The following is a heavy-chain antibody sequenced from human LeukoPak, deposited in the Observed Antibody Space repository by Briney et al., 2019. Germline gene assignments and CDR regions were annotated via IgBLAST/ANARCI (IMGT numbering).Heavy chain of an antibody. CDR1: GGSISSSSYY. V-gene: IGHV4-39*01. CDR2: IYYSGST. CDR3: AGRVGIAAAGTEDY. Sequence: PSETLSLTCTVSGGSISSSSYYWGWIRQPPGKGLEWIGSIYYSGSTYYNPSLKSRVTISVDTSKNQFSLKLSSVTAADTAVYYCAGRVGIAAAGTEDYWGQGTLVTVSS. J-gene: IGHJ4*02. D-gene: IGHD6-13*01.